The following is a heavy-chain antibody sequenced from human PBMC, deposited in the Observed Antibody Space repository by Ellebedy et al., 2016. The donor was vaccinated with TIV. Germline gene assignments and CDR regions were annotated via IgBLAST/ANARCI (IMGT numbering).Heavy chain of an antibody. CDR3: ARAIIAPRPYYFDS. Sequence: GSLRLXXSVSGASITVDHWLSWVRQPPGKGLEWIGEIYLTGSTNYNPSLKSRVTMFIDKSKTQFSLKLTSVTAANTAVYYCARAIIAPRPYYFDSWGQGALVTVSS. J-gene: IGHJ4*02. D-gene: IGHD6-6*01. CDR2: IYLTGST. CDR1: GASITVDHW. V-gene: IGHV4-4*02.